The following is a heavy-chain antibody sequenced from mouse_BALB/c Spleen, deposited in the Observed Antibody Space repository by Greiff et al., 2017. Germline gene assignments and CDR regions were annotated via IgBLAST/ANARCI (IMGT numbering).Heavy chain of an antibody. D-gene: IGHD2-2*01. CDR1: GFTFSSYY. CDR2: INSNGGST. J-gene: IGHJ4*01. CDR3: ARHCDYYGYEGYAMDY. V-gene: IGHV5-6-2*01. Sequence: DVKLVESGGGLVKLGGSLKLSCAASGFTFSSYYMSWVRQTPEKRLELVAAINSNGGSTYYPDTVKGRFTISRDNAKNTLYLQMSSLKSEDTALYYCARHCDYYGYEGYAMDYWGQGTSVTVSS.